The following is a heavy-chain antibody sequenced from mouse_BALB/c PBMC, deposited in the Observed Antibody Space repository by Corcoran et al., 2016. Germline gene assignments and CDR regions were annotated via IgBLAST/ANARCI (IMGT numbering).Heavy chain of an antibody. J-gene: IGHJ2*01. CDR1: GYTFTNYG. Sequence: QIQLVQSGPELKKPGETVKISCKASGYTFTNYGMNWVKQAPGKGLKWMGWINTYTGEPTYADDFKGRFAFSLETSASTAYLQINNLKNEDTATYFCARRELLFYYWGQGTTLTVSS. V-gene: IGHV9-3-1*01. CDR2: INTYTGEP. D-gene: IGHD2-1*01. CDR3: ARRELLFYY.